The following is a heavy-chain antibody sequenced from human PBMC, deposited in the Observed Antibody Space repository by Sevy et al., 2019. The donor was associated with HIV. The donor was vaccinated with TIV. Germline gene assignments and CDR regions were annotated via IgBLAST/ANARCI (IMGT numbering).Heavy chain of an antibody. CDR1: GGSFTSGGYY. Sequence: SETLSLTCTVSGGSFTSGGYYWSWIRQHPGECLEWIGYIYYSGSTYYNPSLKSRVTISVDTSKNQFSLKLSSVTAADTAVYYCARFSFYDNAWFDPWGQRTLVTVSS. CDR2: IYYSGST. CDR3: ARFSFYDNAWFDP. V-gene: IGHV4-31*03. D-gene: IGHD3-22*01. J-gene: IGHJ5*02.